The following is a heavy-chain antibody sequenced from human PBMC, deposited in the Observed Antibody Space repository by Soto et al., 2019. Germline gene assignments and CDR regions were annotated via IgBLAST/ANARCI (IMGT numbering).Heavy chain of an antibody. CDR3: ARERGIAARPMIDY. D-gene: IGHD6-6*01. Sequence: QVQLQQWGAGLLKPSETLSLTGAVYGGSFSGYYWSWIRQPPGKGLEWIGEINHSGSTNYNPSLKSRVTISVDTSKNQFSLQLSSVTAADTAVYYCARERGIAARPMIDYWGQGTLVTVSS. V-gene: IGHV4-34*01. CDR2: INHSGST. CDR1: GGSFSGYY. J-gene: IGHJ4*02.